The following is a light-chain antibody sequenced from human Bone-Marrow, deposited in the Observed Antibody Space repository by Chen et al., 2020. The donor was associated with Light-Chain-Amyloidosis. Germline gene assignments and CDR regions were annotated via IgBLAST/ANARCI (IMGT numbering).Light chain of an antibody. J-gene: IGLJ1*01. CDR3: RSCTITNTLV. Sequence: QSALTQPASVSGSPGQSITISCTGTSSDVGGDNQVSWYQQHPDKAPTLMIYEVTNRPSWVPARVSGSKSDNTASLTISGVQTEDEADYFCRSCTITNTLVFGSGTRVTVL. V-gene: IGLV2-14*01. CDR2: EVT. CDR1: SSDVGGDNQ.